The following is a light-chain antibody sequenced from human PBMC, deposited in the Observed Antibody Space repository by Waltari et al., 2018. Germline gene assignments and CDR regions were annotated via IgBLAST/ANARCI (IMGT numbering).Light chain of an antibody. CDR2: GAS. CDR1: QSVGYN. Sequence: EVVMTQSPATLSVSPGDRVTLSCRASQSVGYNLAWFQQQPGQAPRLLIYGASTRATDIPDRFSGSGSGTAFTLTISSLQSEDFANYYCQKYNNWQITFGQGTRLDLK. V-gene: IGKV3-15*01. J-gene: IGKJ5*01. CDR3: QKYNNWQIT.